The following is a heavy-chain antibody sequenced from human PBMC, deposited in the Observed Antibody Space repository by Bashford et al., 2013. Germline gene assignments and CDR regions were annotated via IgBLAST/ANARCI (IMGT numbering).Heavy chain of an antibody. Sequence: SETLSLTCTVSGASIRGYSWTWIRQPPGKGLEFIGETYYGGRTTYNPSLNSRVTMSVDTSKNQFSLQLNSVTAADTAVYYCARSSRGAFDIWGQGTMVTVSS. V-gene: IGHV4-59*01. CDR1: GASIRGYS. CDR3: ARSSRGAFDI. CDR2: TYYGGRT. J-gene: IGHJ3*02.